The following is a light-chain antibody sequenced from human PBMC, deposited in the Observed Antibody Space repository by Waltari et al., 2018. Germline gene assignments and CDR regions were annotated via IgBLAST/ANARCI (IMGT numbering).Light chain of an antibody. Sequence: SFVLTQPPSVPVSPGQTARIPCSGAALSSQYCYVYQQRPGQAPLLLIFKDKERPSGIPERFSGSSSGTTVTLTITSVQAEDEADYFCQSADTSIANVVFGGGTKLTVL. V-gene: IGLV3-25*03. CDR3: QSADTSIANVV. J-gene: IGLJ3*02. CDR2: KDK. CDR1: ALSSQY.